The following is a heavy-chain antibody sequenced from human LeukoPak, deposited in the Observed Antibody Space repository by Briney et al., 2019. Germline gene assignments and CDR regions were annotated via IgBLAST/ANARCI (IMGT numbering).Heavy chain of an antibody. V-gene: IGHV3-73*01. CDR2: IRSRADNYAT. J-gene: IGHJ4*02. CDR3: TRLWGDCGGDCYYHDY. CDR1: GFTFSSYE. D-gene: IGHD2-21*02. Sequence: GGSLRLPCAASGFTFSSYEMNWVRQASGKGLEWVGRIRSRADNYATAYAASVRGRFTISRDDSKNTAFLQMNSLKTEDTAVYYCTRLWGDCGGDCYYHDYWGQGTLVTVSS.